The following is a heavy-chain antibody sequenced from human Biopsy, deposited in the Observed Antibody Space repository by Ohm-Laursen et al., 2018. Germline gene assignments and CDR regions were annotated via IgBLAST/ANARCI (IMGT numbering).Heavy chain of an antibody. V-gene: IGHV4-59*08. Sequence: SDTLSLTCSVSGVSISDYYWSWIRQPPGRGLEWFGSIYYSGSTTYNPSLKSRVTISADTSKSQLSLPLTPVTAADTAVYYCARRGLVMASDYYLDDWGQGTLVTVSS. CDR2: IYYSGST. J-gene: IGHJ4*02. D-gene: IGHD3/OR15-3a*01. CDR3: ARRGLVMASDYYLDD. CDR1: GVSISDYY.